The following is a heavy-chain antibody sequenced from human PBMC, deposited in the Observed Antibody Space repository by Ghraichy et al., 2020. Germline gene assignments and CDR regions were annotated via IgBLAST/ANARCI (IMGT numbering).Heavy chain of an antibody. Sequence: ASVKVSCKASGYAFTSYAFHWVRQAPGQGLESMGWINPDTGNPTYAQGFTGRFVFSLDTSVSTTYLQISSLKPEDTAVYYCATPATYYYETWGQGALVTVSS. CDR3: ATPATYYYET. V-gene: IGHV7-4-1*02. D-gene: IGHD3-22*01. CDR1: GYAFTSYA. J-gene: IGHJ4*02. CDR2: INPDTGNP.